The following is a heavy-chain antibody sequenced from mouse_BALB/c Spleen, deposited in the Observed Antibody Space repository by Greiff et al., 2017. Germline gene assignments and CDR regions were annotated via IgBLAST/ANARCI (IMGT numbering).Heavy chain of an antibody. Sequence: EVQLQESGPGLVKPSQSLSLTCSVTGYSITSGYYWNWIRQFPGNKLEWMGYISYDGSNNYNPSLKNRISITRDTSKNQFFLKLNSVTTEDTATYYCARGDDYEDAMDYWGQGTSVTVSS. V-gene: IGHV3-6*02. J-gene: IGHJ4*01. D-gene: IGHD2-4*01. CDR3: ARGDDYEDAMDY. CDR2: ISYDGSN. CDR1: GYSITSGYY.